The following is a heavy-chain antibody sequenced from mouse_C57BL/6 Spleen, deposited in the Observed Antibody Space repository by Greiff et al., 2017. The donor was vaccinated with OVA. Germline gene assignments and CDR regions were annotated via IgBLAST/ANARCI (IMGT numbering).Heavy chain of an antibody. CDR2: IWRGGST. V-gene: IGHV2-5*01. CDR1: GFSLTSYG. J-gene: IGHJ4*01. Sequence: QVQLQQSGPGLVQPSQSLSITCTVSGFSLTSYGVHWVRQSPGKGLEWLGVIWRGGSTDYNAAFMSRLSITKDNSKSQVFFKMNSLQADDTAICYCARGDLYYYAMDYWGQGTSVTVSS. D-gene: IGHD6-1*01. CDR3: ARGDLYYYAMDY.